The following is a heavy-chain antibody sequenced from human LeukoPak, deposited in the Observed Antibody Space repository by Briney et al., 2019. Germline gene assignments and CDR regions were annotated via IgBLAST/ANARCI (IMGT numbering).Heavy chain of an antibody. CDR1: GFTFSNYR. J-gene: IGHJ3*02. Sequence: PGGSLRLSCAASGFTFSNYRMNWVRQAPGKGLEWVSSISSSSTDIYYGDSVKGRFTITRDNGENSLYLQMNSLRVEDTAVYYCARDPGPGYYYDSSGYSIGAFDIWGQGTMVTVSS. D-gene: IGHD3-22*01. CDR3: ARDPGPGYYYDSSGYSIGAFDI. CDR2: ISSSSTDI. V-gene: IGHV3-21*01.